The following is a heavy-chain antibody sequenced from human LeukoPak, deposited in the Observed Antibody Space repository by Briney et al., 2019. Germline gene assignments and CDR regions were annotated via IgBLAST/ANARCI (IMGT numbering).Heavy chain of an antibody. CDR1: GFTFSSYA. V-gene: IGHV3-23*01. Sequence: GGSLRLTCAASGFTFSSYAMSRVRQAPGKGLEWVSAISGSGGSTYYADSVKGRFTISRDNSKNTLYLQMNSLRAEDTAVYYCARDDRPAGYWGQGTLVTVSS. CDR3: ARDDRPAGY. J-gene: IGHJ4*02. CDR2: ISGSGGST.